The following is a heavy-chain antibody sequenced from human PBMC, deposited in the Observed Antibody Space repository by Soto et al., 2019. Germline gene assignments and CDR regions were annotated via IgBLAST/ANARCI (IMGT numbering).Heavy chain of an antibody. D-gene: IGHD3-9*01. CDR1: GGSFSGYY. J-gene: IGHJ1*01. V-gene: IGHV4-34*01. Sequence: QVQLQQWGAGLLKPSETLSLTCAVYGGSFSGYYWSWIRQPPGKGLEWIGEINHSGSTNYNPSLKSGVTISVDTCKNQFSLLLSSVTAADTALYSCPRGHRYSDWLLPPEYFPHWGQGPLVTVSP. CDR2: INHSGST. CDR3: PRGHRYSDWLLPPEYFPH.